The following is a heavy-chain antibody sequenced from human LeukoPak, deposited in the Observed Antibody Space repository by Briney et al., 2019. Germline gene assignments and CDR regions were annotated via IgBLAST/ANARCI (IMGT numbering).Heavy chain of an antibody. D-gene: IGHD4-17*01. V-gene: IGHV4-59*08. CDR2: IYYSGST. CDR1: GGSISSYF. CDR3: ARHLSTVTTWAAFDI. J-gene: IGHJ3*02. Sequence: SETLSLTCTVSGGSISSYFWSWIRQPPGKGLEWIGYIYYSGSTNYNPSLKSRVTISVDTSKNQFSLNLSAVTAADTAVYYCARHLSTVTTWAAFDIWGQGTTVTVSS.